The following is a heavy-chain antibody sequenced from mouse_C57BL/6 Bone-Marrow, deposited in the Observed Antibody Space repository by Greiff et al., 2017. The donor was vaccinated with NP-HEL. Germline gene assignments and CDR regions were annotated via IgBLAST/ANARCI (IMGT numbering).Heavy chain of an antibody. V-gene: IGHV5-16*01. CDR2: INYDGSST. Sequence: EVQLVESEGGLVQPGSSMKLSCTASGFTFSDYYMAWVRQVPEKGLEWVANINYDGSSTYYLDSLKSRFIISRDNAKNILYLQMSSLKSEDTATYYCARDQGNGSSYWYFDVWGTGTTVTVSS. J-gene: IGHJ1*03. CDR1: GFTFSDYY. CDR3: ARDQGNGSSYWYFDV. D-gene: IGHD1-1*01.